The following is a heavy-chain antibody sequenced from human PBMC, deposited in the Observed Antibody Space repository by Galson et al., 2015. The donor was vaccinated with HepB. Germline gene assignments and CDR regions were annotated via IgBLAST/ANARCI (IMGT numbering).Heavy chain of an antibody. Sequence: SLRLSCAASGFTFSSYAMHWVRQAPGKGLEWVAVISYDGSNKYYADSVKGRFTISRDNSKNTLYLQMNSLRAEDTAVYYCAKDLAPPPLPYCSSTSCYTDYYYYGMDVWGQGTTVTVSS. V-gene: IGHV3-30-3*01. D-gene: IGHD2-2*02. CDR1: GFTFSSYA. CDR2: ISYDGSNK. J-gene: IGHJ6*02. CDR3: AKDLAPPPLPYCSSTSCYTDYYYYGMDV.